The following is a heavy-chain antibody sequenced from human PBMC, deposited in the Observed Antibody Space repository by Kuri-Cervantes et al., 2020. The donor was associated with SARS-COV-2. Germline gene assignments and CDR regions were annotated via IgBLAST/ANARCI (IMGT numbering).Heavy chain of an antibody. J-gene: IGHJ3*01. CDR1: RFAFDTYS. Sequence: GESLKISCAASRFAFDTYSMNWVRQAPGKGLEWVSYINSRNTTVYYADSVKGRFTISRDNAKNSLYLQMNSLRDEDTAVYFCARDIYSGWSGLWGFDLWGQGTMVTVSS. CDR3: ARDIYSGWSGLWGFDL. CDR2: INSRNTTV. D-gene: IGHD5-12*01. V-gene: IGHV3-48*02.